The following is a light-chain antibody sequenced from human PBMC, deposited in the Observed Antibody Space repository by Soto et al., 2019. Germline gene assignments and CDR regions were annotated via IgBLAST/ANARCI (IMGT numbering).Light chain of an antibody. V-gene: IGKV4-1*01. CDR2: WAY. Sequence: DIVLPQSPDSLALSLCESSPMNCKASQSPLYRSANENYLAWYQHKPGQPPKLLIYWAYIRGSGVPDRFSGSGSGTGFTLTISSLQAEDVAVYYCLQSYTTPYSFGGGTKVDIK. CDR3: LQSYTTPYS. CDR1: QSPLYRSANENY. J-gene: IGKJ4*01.